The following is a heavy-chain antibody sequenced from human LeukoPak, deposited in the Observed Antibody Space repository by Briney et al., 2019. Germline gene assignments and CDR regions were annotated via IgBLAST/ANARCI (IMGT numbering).Heavy chain of an antibody. CDR1: GFTFSSYS. CDR3: ARDAGSQTDGIWYDAFDM. J-gene: IGHJ3*02. Sequence: GGSLRLSCAASGFTFSSYSMNWVRQAPGKGLEWVANIRQDGSRKSYVDSVEGRFTISRDNAQNSLFLEMNSLRAEDTAVYYCARDAGSQTDGIWYDAFDMWGPGTRVTVSS. CDR2: IRQDGSRK. D-gene: IGHD6-13*01. V-gene: IGHV3-7*01.